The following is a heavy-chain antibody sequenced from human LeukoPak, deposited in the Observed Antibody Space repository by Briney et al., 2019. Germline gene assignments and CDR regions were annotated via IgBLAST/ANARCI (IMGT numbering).Heavy chain of an antibody. V-gene: IGHV4-39*01. J-gene: IGHJ5*02. CDR2: LHYAGST. Sequence: SETLSLTCSVSGTSISSSGYFWAWVRQPPGRGLEWIVILHYAGSTFYKPSLNSRVTISGETSKNQFSLRLRSVTAADTAVYYCASLDSSSGWFDPWGQGTLVTVS. CDR3: ASLDSSSGWFDP. CDR1: GTSISSSGYF. D-gene: IGHD3-22*01.